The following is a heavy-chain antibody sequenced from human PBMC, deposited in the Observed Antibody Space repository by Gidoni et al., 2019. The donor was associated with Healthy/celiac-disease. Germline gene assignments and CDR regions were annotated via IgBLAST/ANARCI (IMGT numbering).Heavy chain of an antibody. J-gene: IGHJ4*02. Sequence: QVQLVESGGGLVKPGGSLRLTCAASGFTFSDYYSSWIRQAPGEGLEWVSYISSSGSTIYYADSVKGRFTISRDNAKNSLYLQMNSLRAEDTAVYYCARAWGIVVVPAAPDYWGQGTLVTVSS. V-gene: IGHV3-11*01. CDR1: GFTFSDYY. D-gene: IGHD2-2*01. CDR3: ARAWGIVVVPAAPDY. CDR2: ISSSGSTI.